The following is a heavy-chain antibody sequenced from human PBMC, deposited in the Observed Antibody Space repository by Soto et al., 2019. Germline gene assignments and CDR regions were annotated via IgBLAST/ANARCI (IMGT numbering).Heavy chain of an antibody. CDR2: INHSGST. D-gene: IGHD6-13*01. CDR3: ARRGFSTDTPVEF. V-gene: IGHV4-34*01. J-gene: IGHJ4*02. CDR1: GGSFNDYF. Sequence: SDTLSLTCAVYGGSFNDYFWSWIRQTPGKGLECIGEINHSGSTNYNPSLKSRVTISVDTSKNQFSLNLRSVTAADTAVYYCARRGFSTDTPVEFWGQGTLVTVS.